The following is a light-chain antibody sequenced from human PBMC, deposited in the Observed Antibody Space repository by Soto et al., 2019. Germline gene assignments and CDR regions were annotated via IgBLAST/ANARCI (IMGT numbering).Light chain of an antibody. Sequence: AIRRTQSPSSLSASAGDRVTITCRASQGISSYLAWYQQKPGKAPKLLIYAASTLQSGVPSRFSGSGSGTDGTITISCLQSEDCATYDCQQSYSYPRTFGQGTKVDIK. V-gene: IGKV1-8*01. J-gene: IGKJ1*01. CDR2: AAS. CDR1: QGISSY. CDR3: QQSYSYPRT.